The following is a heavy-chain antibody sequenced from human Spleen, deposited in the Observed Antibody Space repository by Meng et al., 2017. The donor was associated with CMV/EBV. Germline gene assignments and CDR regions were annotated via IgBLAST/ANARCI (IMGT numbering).Heavy chain of an antibody. CDR3: ARDNDGKDY. CDR1: GLTFGRYW. Sequence: LSGAASGLTFGRYWMSWVRQAPGKGLGWVANINRDGSDKYYVDSVKGRFTISRDNAKNSLYLQMNSLRAEDTAVYYCARDNDGKDYWGQGTLVTVSS. CDR2: INRDGSDK. J-gene: IGHJ4*02. D-gene: IGHD5-24*01. V-gene: IGHV3-7*01.